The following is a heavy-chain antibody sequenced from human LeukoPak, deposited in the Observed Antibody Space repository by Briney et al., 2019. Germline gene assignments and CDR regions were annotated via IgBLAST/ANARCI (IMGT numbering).Heavy chain of an antibody. J-gene: IGHJ4*02. V-gene: IGHV3-11*04. Sequence: GGSLRLSCAASGLTLSNYYMSWIRQAPGKGLEWVSYISNIGSTTHHADSVKGRFTISRDNAKNSLYLQMNSLRAEDTAVYYCARDAGGYYYDSSGLSFDYWGQGTLVTVSS. CDR1: GLTLSNYY. CDR3: ARDAGGYYYDSSGLSFDY. D-gene: IGHD3-22*01. CDR2: ISNIGSTT.